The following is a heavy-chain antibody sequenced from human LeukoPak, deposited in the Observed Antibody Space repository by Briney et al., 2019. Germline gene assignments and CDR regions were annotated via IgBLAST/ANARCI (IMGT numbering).Heavy chain of an antibody. J-gene: IGHJ3*02. CDR2: IIPIFGTA. V-gene: IGHV1-69*13. Sequence: GASVKVSCKASGCTFSSYAISWVRQAPGQGLEWMGGIIPIFGTANYAQKFQGRVTITADESTSTAYMELSSLRSEDTAVYYCARPMIYSSGWYSAFDIWGQGTMVTVSS. CDR1: GCTFSSYA. D-gene: IGHD6-19*01. CDR3: ARPMIYSSGWYSAFDI.